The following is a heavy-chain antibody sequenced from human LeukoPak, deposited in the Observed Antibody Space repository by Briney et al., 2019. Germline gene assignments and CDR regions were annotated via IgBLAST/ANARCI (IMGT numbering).Heavy chain of an antibody. CDR3: AGERQWFGESD. CDR2: IHHSGSI. CDR1: GVSISSNLW. D-gene: IGHD3-10*01. V-gene: IGHV4-4*02. Sequence: SETLSLTCAVSGVSISSNLWWTWVRQPPGKGLEWIAEIHHSGSINYNPSLKSRVTISIDTSNNLSSLRLTSTTAADTAVYYCAGERQWFGESDWGKGTLVTVSS. J-gene: IGHJ4*02.